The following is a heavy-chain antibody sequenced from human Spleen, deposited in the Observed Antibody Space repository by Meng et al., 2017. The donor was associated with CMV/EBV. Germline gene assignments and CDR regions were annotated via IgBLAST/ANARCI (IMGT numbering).Heavy chain of an antibody. CDR3: ARDQAWFGP. V-gene: IGHV3-30*04. Sequence: GESLKISCAASGFTFSSYAMHWVRQAPGKGLEWVAVISYDGSNKYYADSVKGRFTISRDNSKNTLYLQMNSLRVEDTAVYYCARDQAWFGPWGQGTLVTVSS. J-gene: IGHJ5*02. CDR2: ISYDGSNK. CDR1: GFTFSSYA.